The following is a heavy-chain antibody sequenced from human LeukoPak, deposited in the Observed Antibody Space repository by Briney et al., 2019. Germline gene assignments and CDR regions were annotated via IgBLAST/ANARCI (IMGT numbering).Heavy chain of an antibody. D-gene: IGHD1-26*01. CDR1: GYTFTGYY. J-gene: IGHJ3*02. CDR2: INPNSGGT. CDR3: ARDTRGASAFDI. Sequence: ASVKVSCKASGYTFTGYYMHWVRQAPGQGLKWMGWINPNSGGTNYAQKFQGRVTMTRDTSISTAYMELSRLRSDDTAVYYCARDTRGASAFDIWGQGTMVTVSS. V-gene: IGHV1-2*02.